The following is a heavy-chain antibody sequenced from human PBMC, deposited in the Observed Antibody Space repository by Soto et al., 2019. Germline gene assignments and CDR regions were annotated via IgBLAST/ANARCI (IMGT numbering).Heavy chain of an antibody. D-gene: IGHD3-10*01. V-gene: IGHV4-59*08. J-gene: IGHJ6*03. CDR2: IYNSGST. Sequence: QVQLQESGPGLVKPSETLSLTCTVSGGSFNSYYWSWIRQPPGKGLEWIGYIYNSGSTNYNPSLKSRVTISVDTSNNQFSLKLRSVTAADTAVYYCASTEWFGELHQVPYYYYMDVWGKGTTVTVSS. CDR1: GGSFNSYY. CDR3: ASTEWFGELHQVPYYYYMDV.